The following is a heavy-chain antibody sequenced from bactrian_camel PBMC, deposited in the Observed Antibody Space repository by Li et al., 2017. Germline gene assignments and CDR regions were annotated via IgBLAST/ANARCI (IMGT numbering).Heavy chain of an antibody. Sequence: LRLSCVASGFTFSSYGLSWVRQTPGKGLEPVSGITDDGSDTYYIKSVRDRFTISRDNAKNMLYLEMNNLRPEDTARYYCVGEIATARPPAWGQGTQVTVS. CDR1: GFTFSSYG. D-gene: IGHD1*01. J-gene: IGHJ6*01. CDR3: VGEIATARPPA. V-gene: IGHV3S7*01. CDR2: ITDDGSDT.